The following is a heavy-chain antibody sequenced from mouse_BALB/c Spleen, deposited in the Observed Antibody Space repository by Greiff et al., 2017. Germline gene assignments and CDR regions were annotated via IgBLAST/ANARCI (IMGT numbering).Heavy chain of an antibody. CDR1: GYAFSSSW. Sequence: QVQLQQSGPELVKPGASVKISCKASGYAFSSSWMNWVKQRPGQGLEWIGRIYPGDGDTNYNGKFKGKATLTADKSSSTAYMQLSSLTSVDSAVYFCARLGAYGNYGDDCWGQGTTLTVSA. D-gene: IGHD2-1*01. V-gene: IGHV1-82*01. J-gene: IGHJ2*01. CDR2: IYPGDGDT. CDR3: ARLGAYGNYGDDC.